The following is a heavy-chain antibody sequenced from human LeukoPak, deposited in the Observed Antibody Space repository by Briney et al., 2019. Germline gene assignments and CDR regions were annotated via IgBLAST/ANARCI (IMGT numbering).Heavy chain of an antibody. Sequence: PGGSLRLSCAASGFTFSSYWMSWVRQAPGKGLEWVANIKQDGSEKYYVDSVKGRLTISRDNAKNSLYLQMNSLRAEDTAVYYCAREHSYGDYYYYGMDVWGQGTTVTVSS. D-gene: IGHD4-17*01. J-gene: IGHJ6*02. CDR1: GFTFSSYW. CDR2: IKQDGSEK. V-gene: IGHV3-7*01. CDR3: AREHSYGDYYYYGMDV.